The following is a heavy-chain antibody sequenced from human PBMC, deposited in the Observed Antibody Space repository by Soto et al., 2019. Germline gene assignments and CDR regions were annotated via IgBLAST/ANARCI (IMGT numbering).Heavy chain of an antibody. CDR2: INPNSGGT. J-gene: IGHJ3*01. Sequence: ASVKVSCKASGYTFTGYHMHWVRQAPGQGLEWMGWINPNSGGTNYAQKFQGRVTMTRDTSISTAYMEVSRLRSDDTAVYYCARDRRLYVIGTYDIANDAIDVWGQGTMVTVSS. CDR1: GYTFTGYH. D-gene: IGHD2-8*01. V-gene: IGHV1-2*02. CDR3: ARDRRLYVIGTYDIANDAIDV.